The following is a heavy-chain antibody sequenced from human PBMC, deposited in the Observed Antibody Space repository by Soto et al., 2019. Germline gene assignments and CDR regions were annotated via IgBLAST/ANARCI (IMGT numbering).Heavy chain of an antibody. CDR3: AKRVVNFHDAFDI. Sequence: QVQLVESGGGVVQPGRSLRLSCAASGFTVSSYGMHGVRQAPGKGLEWVAVISCDGSNKYYADSVKGRFTISRDNSKNTLYLQMNSLRAEDTAVYYCAKRVVNFHDAFDIWGQGTMVTVSS. J-gene: IGHJ3*02. CDR2: ISCDGSNK. D-gene: IGHD1-1*01. CDR1: GFTVSSYG. V-gene: IGHV3-30*18.